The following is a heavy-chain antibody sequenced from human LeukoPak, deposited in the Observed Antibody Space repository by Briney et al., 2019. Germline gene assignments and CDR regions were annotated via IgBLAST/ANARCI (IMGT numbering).Heavy chain of an antibody. V-gene: IGHV3-53*01. CDR1: GFSVSDNY. Sequence: PGGSLRLSCAASGFSVSDNYMSWVRQAPGKGLEWASVIYSGGNTYYADSVKGRFTISRDNSKSTLHLQMNSLRAEDTAVYYRTRSFFSYGYFDYWGQGTLVTVSS. CDR3: TRSFFSYGYFDY. CDR2: IYSGGNT. D-gene: IGHD5-18*01. J-gene: IGHJ4*02.